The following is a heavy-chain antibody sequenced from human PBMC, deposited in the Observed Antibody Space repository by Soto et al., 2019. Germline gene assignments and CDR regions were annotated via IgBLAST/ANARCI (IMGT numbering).Heavy chain of an antibody. CDR3: ANSGGHYYDSSGYANYFDY. J-gene: IGHJ4*02. CDR2: ISGSGGST. V-gene: IGHV3-23*01. Sequence: EVQLLESGGGLVQPGGSLRLSCAASGFTFSSYAMSWVRQAPGKGLEWVSAISGSGGSTYYADSVKGRFTISRDNSKNTVYMQMNTLRAEDTAVYYCANSGGHYYDSSGYANYFDYWGQGTLVTVSS. D-gene: IGHD3-22*01. CDR1: GFTFSSYA.